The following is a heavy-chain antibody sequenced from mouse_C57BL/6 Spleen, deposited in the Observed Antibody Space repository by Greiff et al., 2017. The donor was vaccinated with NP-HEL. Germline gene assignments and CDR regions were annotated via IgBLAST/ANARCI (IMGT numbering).Heavy chain of an antibody. CDR3: ARVGSSYSFDY. J-gene: IGHJ2*01. D-gene: IGHD1-1*01. CDR1: GFTFSSYA. CDR2: ISDGGSYT. V-gene: IGHV5-4*03. Sequence: EVKVVESGGGLVKPGGSLKLSCAASGFTFSSYAMSWVRQTPEKRLEWVAAISDGGSYTYYPDNVKGRFTISRDNAKNNPYRQMSHLKSEDTAMDCGARVGSSYSFDYWGQGTTLTVSS.